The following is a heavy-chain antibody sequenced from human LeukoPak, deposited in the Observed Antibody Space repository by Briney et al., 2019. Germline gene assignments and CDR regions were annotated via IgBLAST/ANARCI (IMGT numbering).Heavy chain of an antibody. CDR1: GGSISSGSYY. D-gene: IGHD3-22*01. Sequence: PSETLSLTCTVSGGSISSGSYYWSWIRQPAGKGLEWIGRIYTSGSTNYNPSLKSRVTISVDTSKNQFSLKLSSVTAADTAVYYCAGGSSGYYLELSNWGQGTLVTVSS. V-gene: IGHV4-61*02. CDR3: AGGSSGYYLELSN. J-gene: IGHJ4*02. CDR2: IYTSGST.